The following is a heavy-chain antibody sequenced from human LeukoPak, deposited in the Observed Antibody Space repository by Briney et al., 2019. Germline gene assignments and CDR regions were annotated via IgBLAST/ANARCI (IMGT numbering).Heavy chain of an antibody. J-gene: IGHJ4*02. V-gene: IGHV4-31*03. CDR1: GASMASGGHY. Sequence: PSETLSLTCTVSGASMASGGHYWGWIRQHPEKGLEWIGDIHHSGSTHYDPSLKSRVSISIDTSRNQFSMKLSSVTAADTAVYFCARVLNYYDNSGYYYYFDYWGQGTPVTVSS. CDR3: ARVLNYYDNSGYYYYFDY. D-gene: IGHD3-22*01. CDR2: IHHSGST.